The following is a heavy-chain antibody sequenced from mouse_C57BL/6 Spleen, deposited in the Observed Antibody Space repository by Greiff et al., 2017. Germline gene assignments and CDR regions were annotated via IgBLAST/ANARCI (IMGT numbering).Heavy chain of an antibody. D-gene: IGHD2-3*01. Sequence: VQLQQSGPELVKPGASVKISCKASGYAFSSSWMNWVKQRLGKGLEWIGRIYPGDGDTNYNGKFKGKATLTADKSSSTAYMQLSSLTSEDSAVYFCARSIYDGYYFYAMDYWGQGTSVTVSS. J-gene: IGHJ4*01. CDR2: IYPGDGDT. CDR1: GYAFSSSW. CDR3: ARSIYDGYYFYAMDY. V-gene: IGHV1-82*01.